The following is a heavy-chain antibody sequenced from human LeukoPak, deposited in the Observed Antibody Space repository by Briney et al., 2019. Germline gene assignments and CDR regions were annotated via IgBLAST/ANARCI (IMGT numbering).Heavy chain of an antibody. CDR3: AGLASSRWPLYRYYGLDL. V-gene: IGHV1-8*01. D-gene: IGHD6-13*01. Sequence: GASVKVSCKASGYTFTRYVINWVRQATGQGLAWMGWMNPNNGNTGYAQKFQGRVTMTRSTSISTAYMELSSLRSEDTAVYYCAGLASSRWPLYRYYGLDLWGQGTTVTVSS. J-gene: IGHJ6*02. CDR2: MNPNNGNT. CDR1: GYTFTRYV.